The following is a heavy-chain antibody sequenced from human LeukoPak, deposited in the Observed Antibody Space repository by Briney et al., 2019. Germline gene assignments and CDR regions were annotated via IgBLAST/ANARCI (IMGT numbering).Heavy chain of an antibody. CDR2: ISYDGINK. J-gene: IGHJ4*02. Sequence: GGSLRLSCAASGFTFSSYGMHWVRQAPGKGLEWVAVISYDGINKYYADSVKGRFTISRDKSKNTLYLQMNSLRAEDTAVYYCAKDWGIVAGGGIDYWDQGTLVTVSS. CDR3: AKDWGIVAGGGIDY. V-gene: IGHV3-30*18. CDR1: GFTFSSYG. D-gene: IGHD6-13*01.